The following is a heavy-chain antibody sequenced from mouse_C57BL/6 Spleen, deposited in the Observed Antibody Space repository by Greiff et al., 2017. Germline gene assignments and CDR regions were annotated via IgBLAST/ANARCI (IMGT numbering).Heavy chain of an antibody. CDR2: IDPSDSET. CDR1: GYTFTSYW. J-gene: IGHJ4*01. CDR3: ARGGLRREGHAMDY. Sequence: VQLQQPGAELVRPGSSVKLSCKASGYTFTSYWMHWVKQRPIQGLEWIGNIDPSDSETHYNQKFKDKATLTVDKSSSTAYMQLSSLTSEDSAVYYWARGGLRREGHAMDYWGQGTSVTVSS. D-gene: IGHD2-4*01. V-gene: IGHV1-52*01.